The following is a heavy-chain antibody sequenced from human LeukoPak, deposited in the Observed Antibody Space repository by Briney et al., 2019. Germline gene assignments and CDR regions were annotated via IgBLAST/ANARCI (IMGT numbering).Heavy chain of an antibody. D-gene: IGHD1-26*01. CDR2: ITASGTAM. V-gene: IGHV3-48*02. CDR3: ASSGSYRFDC. CDR1: EFTFSSYS. Sequence: GGSLRLSCAASEFTFSSYSMNWVRQAPGKGLEWVSHITASGTAMFYADSVKGRFTISRDNAKNSLYLQMNSLRDEDTAVYYCASSGSYRFDCWGQGTLVTVSS. J-gene: IGHJ4*02.